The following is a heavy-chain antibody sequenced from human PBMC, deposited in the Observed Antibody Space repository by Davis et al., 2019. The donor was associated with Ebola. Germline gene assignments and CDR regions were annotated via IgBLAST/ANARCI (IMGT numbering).Heavy chain of an antibody. D-gene: IGHD5-24*01. J-gene: IGHJ4*02. CDR2: IIPILGIA. Sequence: AASVKVSCKASGGTFSSYAISWVRQAPGQGLEWMGRIIPILGIANYAQKFQGRVTITADKSTSTAYMELSSLRSEDTAVYYCAREGMATIYGYWGQGTLVTVSS. CDR3: AREGMATIYGY. CDR1: GGTFSSYA. V-gene: IGHV1-69*04.